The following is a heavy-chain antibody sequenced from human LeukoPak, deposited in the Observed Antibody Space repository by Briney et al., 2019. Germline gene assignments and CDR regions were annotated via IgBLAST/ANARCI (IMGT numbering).Heavy chain of an antibody. D-gene: IGHD4-17*01. CDR3: ARVGRLQYGDYVAFDY. V-gene: IGHV3-11*01. CDR1: GFTFTDYY. Sequence: GGSLRLSCAASGFTFTDYYMSWIRQAPGKGLEWVSYISVSGTTMYYADSVKGRFTLSRDNAKNSLYLQMNSLRAEDTAVYYCARVGRLQYGDYVAFDYWGQGALVTVSS. CDR2: ISVSGTTM. J-gene: IGHJ4*02.